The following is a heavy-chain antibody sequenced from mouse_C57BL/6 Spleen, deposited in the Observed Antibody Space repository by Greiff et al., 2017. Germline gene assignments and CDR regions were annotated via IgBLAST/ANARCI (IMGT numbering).Heavy chain of an antibody. CDR2: IYPRSGNT. CDR1: GYTFTCYG. CDR3: AREDWDWFAY. D-gene: IGHD4-1*01. V-gene: IGHV1-81*01. J-gene: IGHJ3*01. Sequence: VKLMESGAELARPGASVKLSCKASGYTFTCYGISWVKQRTGQGLEWIGEIYPRSGNTYYNEKFKGKATLTADKSSSTAYMELRSLTSEDSAVYFCAREDWDWFAYWGQGTLVTVSA.